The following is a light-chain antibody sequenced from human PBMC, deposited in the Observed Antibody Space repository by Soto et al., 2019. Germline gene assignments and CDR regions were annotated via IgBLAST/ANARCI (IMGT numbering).Light chain of an antibody. CDR3: QQRGNWPQT. CDR2: DAF. V-gene: IGKV3-11*01. CDR1: QSVRSY. J-gene: IGKJ3*01. Sequence: PGERATLSCRASQSVRSYLAWYQQKPGQTPRLLIYDAFNRATGIPARFSGSGSGPDFTLTISSLEPEDFAVYYCQQRGNWPQTFGPGPKVDI.